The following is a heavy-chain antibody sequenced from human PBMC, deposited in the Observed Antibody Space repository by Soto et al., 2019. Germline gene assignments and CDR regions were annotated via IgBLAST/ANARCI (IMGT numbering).Heavy chain of an antibody. CDR3: ARPFWDWSKSGPDSWFDP. Sequence: ASVKVSCKASGYTFTGYYIHWVRQAPGQGPEWMGWINPNTGGTTYAEKFQGRVTMTRDTSISTAYVEFSWLRSDDTAIYYCARPFWDWSKSGPDSWFDPWGQGTMVTVAS. V-gene: IGHV1-2*02. D-gene: IGHD3-9*01. CDR2: INPNTGGT. J-gene: IGHJ5*02. CDR1: GYTFTGYY.